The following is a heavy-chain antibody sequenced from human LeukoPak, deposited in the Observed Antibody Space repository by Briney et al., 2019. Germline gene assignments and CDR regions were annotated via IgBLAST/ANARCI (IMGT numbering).Heavy chain of an antibody. Sequence: GASVKVSCKASGGTFSSYAISWVRQAPGQGLEWMRRIIPILGTANYAQKFQGRVTITTDESTSTAYMELSSLRSEDTAVYYCATNRYGDYGNWFDPWGQGTLVTVSS. CDR1: GGTFSSYA. V-gene: IGHV1-69*11. CDR2: IIPILGTA. CDR3: ATNRYGDYGNWFDP. D-gene: IGHD4-17*01. J-gene: IGHJ5*02.